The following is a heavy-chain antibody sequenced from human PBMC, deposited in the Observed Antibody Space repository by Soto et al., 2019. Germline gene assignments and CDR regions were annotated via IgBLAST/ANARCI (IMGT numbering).Heavy chain of an antibody. CDR1: GYTFTGYY. D-gene: IGHD3-10*01. Sequence: GASVKVSCKASGYTFTGYYMHWVRQAPGQGLEWMGWINPNSGGTNYAQKFQGRVTMTRDTSIGTAYMELSSLRSEDTAVYYCAVPGRGVSLLPWYMDVWGQGTTVTVSS. V-gene: IGHV1-2*02. CDR2: INPNSGGT. CDR3: AVPGRGVSLLPWYMDV. J-gene: IGHJ6*02.